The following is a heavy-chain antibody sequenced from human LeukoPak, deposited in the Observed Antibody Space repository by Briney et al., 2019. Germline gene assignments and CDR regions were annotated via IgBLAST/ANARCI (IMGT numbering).Heavy chain of an antibody. V-gene: IGHV4-31*03. Sequence: SQTLSLTCTVSGGSISSGGYYWSWIRQHPGKGLEWIGYIYYSGSTNYNPSLKSRVTISVDKSKNQFSLKLSSVTAADTAVYYCARDGPYYYDSSGYYGDNWFDPWGQGTLVTVSS. CDR3: ARDGPYYYDSSGYYGDNWFDP. J-gene: IGHJ5*02. CDR1: GGSISSGGYY. D-gene: IGHD3-22*01. CDR2: IYYSGST.